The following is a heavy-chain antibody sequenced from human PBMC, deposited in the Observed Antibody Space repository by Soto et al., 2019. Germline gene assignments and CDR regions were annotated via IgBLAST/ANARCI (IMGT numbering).Heavy chain of an antibody. CDR2: INHSGST. D-gene: IGHD6-19*01. V-gene: IGHV4-34*01. CDR3: ARVYSSGWYGRGVYYYYGMDV. Sequence: QVQLQQWGAGLLKPSETLSLTCAVYGGSFSGYYWSWIRQPPVKGLEWIGEINHSGSTNYNPSLNIRVTIPVDTSKTQFSLKLSSVTDADTAVYYCARVYSSGWYGRGVYYYYGMDVWGQGTTVTVSS. J-gene: IGHJ6*02. CDR1: GGSFSGYY.